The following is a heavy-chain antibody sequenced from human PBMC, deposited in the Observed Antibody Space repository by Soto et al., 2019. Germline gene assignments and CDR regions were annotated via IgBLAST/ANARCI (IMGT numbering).Heavy chain of an antibody. J-gene: IGHJ5*02. CDR3: ARDVTGYSSGWYIRWFDP. CDR2: IYYSGST. V-gene: IGHV4-59*01. CDR1: GGSISSYY. Sequence: PSETVSLTCTVSGGSISSYYWSWIRQPPGKGLEWIGYIYYSGSTNYNPSLKSRVTISVDTSKNQFSLKLSSVTAADTAVYYCARDVTGYSSGWYIRWFDPWGQGTLVTVSS. D-gene: IGHD6-19*01.